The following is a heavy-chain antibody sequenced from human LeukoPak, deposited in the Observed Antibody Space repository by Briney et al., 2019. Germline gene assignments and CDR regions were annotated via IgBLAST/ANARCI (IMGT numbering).Heavy chain of an antibody. V-gene: IGHV3-48*03. CDR2: ISSSGRTI. D-gene: IGHD4-11*01. Sequence: PGGSLRLSCAASGFTFSSYEVNWVRQAPGKGLEWVSYISSSGRTIYYADSVQGRFTISRDNAKNSLYLQMNSLRAEDTAVYYCAVNYDLDYWGQGTLVTVSS. CDR1: GFTFSSYE. CDR3: AVNYDLDY. J-gene: IGHJ4*02.